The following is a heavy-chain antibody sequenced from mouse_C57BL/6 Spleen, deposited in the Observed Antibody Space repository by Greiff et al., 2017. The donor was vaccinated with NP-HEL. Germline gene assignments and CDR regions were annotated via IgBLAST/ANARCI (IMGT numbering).Heavy chain of an antibody. CDR3: ARHRIDDYDGGFAY. CDR1: GFAFSSSG. Sequence: VKVVQSGGDLVKPGGSLKLSCAASGFAFSSSGMSWVRQTPDKRLEWVATISSGGSYTYYPASVKGRFTMSTDNAKNTLYLQMSSLKSEDTAMYYCARHRIDDYDGGFAYWGQGTLVTVSA. V-gene: IGHV5-6*01. J-gene: IGHJ3*01. D-gene: IGHD2-4*01. CDR2: ISSGGSYT.